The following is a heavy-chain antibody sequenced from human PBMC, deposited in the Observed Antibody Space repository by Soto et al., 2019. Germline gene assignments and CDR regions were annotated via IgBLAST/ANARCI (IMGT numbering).Heavy chain of an antibody. CDR2: ISSAGDSP. J-gene: IGHJ4*02. CDR1: GFTFSSYE. Sequence: PGGSVRLSCAASGFTFSSYEMNWVRQAPGKTLEWVSYISSAGDSPYYADSVKSRFTISRDNAKNSLYLQMNSLRVEDTAVYYCARVYCSTTTCHVQAFDSWGQGTLVTVSS. CDR3: ARVYCSTTTCHVQAFDS. V-gene: IGHV3-48*03. D-gene: IGHD2-2*01.